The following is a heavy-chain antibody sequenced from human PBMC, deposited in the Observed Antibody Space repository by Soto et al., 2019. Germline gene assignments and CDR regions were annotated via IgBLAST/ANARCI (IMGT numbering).Heavy chain of an antibody. CDR2: ISYSGST. CDR3: ARLSITSNGGWFDP. J-gene: IGHJ5*02. CDR1: GGSINSGNHY. V-gene: IGHV4-31*03. Sequence: QVQLQESGPGLVKPSQTLSLTCTVSGGSINSGNHYWNWIPQHPGKGLEWIGYISYSGSTSYNPSLRSRVTISVDTSKNQSSLKLSSVTAADTAVFYCARLSITSNGGWFDPWGQGTLVTVSS. D-gene: IGHD1-20*01.